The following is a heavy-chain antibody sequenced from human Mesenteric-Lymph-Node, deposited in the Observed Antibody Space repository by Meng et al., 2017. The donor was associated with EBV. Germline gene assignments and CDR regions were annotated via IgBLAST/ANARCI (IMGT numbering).Heavy chain of an antibody. Sequence: QVQLVGSGGGLVKAGGSLRLSCAASGLIFSDFYMSWIRQAPGKGLEWISYISSSGSTIYYADSVKGRFTISRDNAKKSLYLQMNSLRVDDTAMYYCARDRRVGGVDTGLPYWGQGTLVTVSS. CDR1: GLIFSDFY. J-gene: IGHJ4*02. D-gene: IGHD3-16*01. CDR3: ARDRRVGGVDTGLPY. V-gene: IGHV3-11*01. CDR2: ISSSGSTI.